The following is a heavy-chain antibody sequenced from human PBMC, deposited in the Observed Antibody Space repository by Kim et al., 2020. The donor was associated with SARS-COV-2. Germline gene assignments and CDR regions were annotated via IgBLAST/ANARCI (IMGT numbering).Heavy chain of an antibody. CDR2: T. J-gene: IGHJ3*01. CDR3: ARGANTLSAFDL. V-gene: IGHV1-2*02. Sequence: TKYTERFQGRVTMTRDTSISTVYRELSRLKSEDTAVYYCARGANTLSAFDLWGQGTMVTVSS.